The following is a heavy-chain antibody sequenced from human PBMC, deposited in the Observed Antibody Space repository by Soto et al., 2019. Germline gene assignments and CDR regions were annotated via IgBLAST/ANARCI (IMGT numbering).Heavy chain of an antibody. CDR2: IYSGGTT. J-gene: IGHJ4*02. V-gene: IGHV3-66*01. CDR3: ARETIVGATNTFDY. D-gene: IGHD1-26*01. Sequence: EVQLVESGGGLVQPGESLRLSCAASGFTVSSNYMSWVRQAPGKGLEWVSLIYSGGTTYYADSVKGRFTISRDNSKNTLDLQMNSRRAEDTAVYYCARETIVGATNTFDYWGQGTLVTVSS. CDR1: GFTVSSNY.